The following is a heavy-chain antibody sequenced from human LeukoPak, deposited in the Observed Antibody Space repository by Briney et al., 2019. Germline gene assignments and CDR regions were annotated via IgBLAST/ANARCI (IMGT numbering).Heavy chain of an antibody. CDR3: VRSFPYCGGDCQDACP. Sequence: GGSLRLSCVSSGFSFSGYAMNRVRQAPGKGPEWVFSISWSSSYIYYADSVKGRFTISRDNAKNSLYLQMNNLRAEDAAVYYCVRSFPYCGGDCQDACPWGQGTLVTVSS. CDR1: GFSFSGYA. J-gene: IGHJ5*02. V-gene: IGHV3-21*06. D-gene: IGHD2-21*02. CDR2: ISWSSSYI.